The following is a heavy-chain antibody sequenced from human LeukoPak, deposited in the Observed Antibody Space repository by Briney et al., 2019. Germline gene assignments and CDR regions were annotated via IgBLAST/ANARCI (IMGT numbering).Heavy chain of an antibody. CDR2: ISAYNGNT. CDR3: ARGYYDSSGYYYRIGAEYFQH. V-gene: IGHV1-18*01. CDR1: GYTFTSYG. Sequence: ASVKVSCKASGYTFTSYGISWVRQAPGQGLGWMGWISAYNGNTNYAQKFQGRVTMTRDTSISTAYMELSRLRSDDTAVYYCARGYYDSSGYYYRIGAEYFQHWGQGTLVTVSS. J-gene: IGHJ1*01. D-gene: IGHD3-22*01.